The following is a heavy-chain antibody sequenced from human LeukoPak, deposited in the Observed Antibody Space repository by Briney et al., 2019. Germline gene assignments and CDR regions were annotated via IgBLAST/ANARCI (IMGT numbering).Heavy chain of an antibody. CDR1: GFTFSSYA. J-gene: IGHJ6*03. Sequence: GGSLRLSCAASGFTFSSYAMSWVRQAPGKGLEWVSAIRGSGGSTYYADSVKGRFTISRDNSKNTLYLQMNSLRAEDTAVYYCAKCGYDFWSGYSNYYYMDVWGKGTTVTVSS. V-gene: IGHV3-23*01. CDR2: IRGSGGST. CDR3: AKCGYDFWSGYSNYYYMDV. D-gene: IGHD3-3*01.